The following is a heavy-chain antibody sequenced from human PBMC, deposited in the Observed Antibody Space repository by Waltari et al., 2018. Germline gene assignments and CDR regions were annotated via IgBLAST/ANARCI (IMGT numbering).Heavy chain of an antibody. J-gene: IGHJ5*01. D-gene: IGHD1-26*01. V-gene: IGHV1-69-2*01. CDR2: VDPELGDT. CDR3: ARGPLGAAHWFDS. CDR1: GYTFNDYY. Sequence: EVQLVQSGAAVTKPEAAARISCRASGYTFNDYYIHWIQQAPGKGLTWMGRVDPELGDTLFVPLFQGRLTLTADTSRDTAYMGLTSLHYDDTAVYYCARGPLGAAHWFDSWGQGTLVTVSS.